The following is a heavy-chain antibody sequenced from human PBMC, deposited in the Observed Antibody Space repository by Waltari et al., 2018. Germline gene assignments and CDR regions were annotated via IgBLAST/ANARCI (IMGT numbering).Heavy chain of an antibody. CDR1: GYVFTDYY. J-gene: IGHJ4*02. Sequence: QAQLVQSGAEVKQPGASVKVSCKASGYVFTDYYMHWVRQAPGQGREWLGWMNPNIGGTNYAQKFQGRVTLTRDTSINTAYMELSSLRSDDTAVYYCATYLRSSGSYSLIYWGQGTLVAVSS. CDR3: ATYLRSSGSYSLIY. CDR2: MNPNIGGT. V-gene: IGHV1-2*02. D-gene: IGHD1-26*01.